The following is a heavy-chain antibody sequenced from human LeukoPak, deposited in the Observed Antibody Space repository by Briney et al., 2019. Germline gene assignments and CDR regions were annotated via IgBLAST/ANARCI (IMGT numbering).Heavy chain of an antibody. CDR2: FSGSGGST. J-gene: IGHJ4*02. CDR3: AKDRLHNSGWYALFDS. CDR1: GFTFSSYA. D-gene: IGHD6-19*01. V-gene: IGHV3-23*01. Sequence: PGGSLRLSCAASGFTFSSYAMSWVRQAPGKGLEWVSGFSGSGGSTYYADSVKGRFTISRDNSKNSLYLQMNSLRAEDTAVYYCAKDRLHNSGWYALFDSWGQGTLVTVSS.